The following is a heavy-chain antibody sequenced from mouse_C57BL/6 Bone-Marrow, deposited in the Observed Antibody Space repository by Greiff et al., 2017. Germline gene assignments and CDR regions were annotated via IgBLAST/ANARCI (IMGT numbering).Heavy chain of an antibody. CDR3: DREPMITNYYARDY. D-gene: IGHD2-4*01. Sequence: VLLVESGPGLVAPSQSLSLTCTASGFSLTSYAISWVRQPPGKGLEWLGVIWTGGGTNYNSALKSRLSIIKDNSKSQVFLKMNSLQTDDTARYYYDREPMITNYYARDYWGQGTSVTVSA. J-gene: IGHJ4*01. CDR2: IWTGGGT. V-gene: IGHV2-9-1*01. CDR1: GFSLTSYA.